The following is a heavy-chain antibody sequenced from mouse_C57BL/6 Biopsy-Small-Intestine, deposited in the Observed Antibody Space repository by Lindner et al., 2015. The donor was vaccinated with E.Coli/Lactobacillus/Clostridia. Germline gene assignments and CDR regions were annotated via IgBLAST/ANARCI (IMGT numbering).Heavy chain of an antibody. CDR1: GYAFSSCW. V-gene: IGHV1-80*01. CDR2: IYPGDGDT. Sequence: VQLQESGAELVKPGASVKISCKASGYAFSSCWMNWVKQRPGKGLEWIGQIYPGDGDTNYNGKFKGKATLTADKSSNTAFMQLSSMTSEDSAVYFCARGDNDGTYWGQGTLVAVSA. D-gene: IGHD2-4*01. J-gene: IGHJ3*01. CDR3: ARGDNDGTY.